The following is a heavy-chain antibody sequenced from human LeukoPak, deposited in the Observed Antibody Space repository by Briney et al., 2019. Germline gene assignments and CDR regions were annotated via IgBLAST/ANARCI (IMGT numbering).Heavy chain of an antibody. D-gene: IGHD2-2*01. CDR2: MNPNSGNT. Sequence: ASVKVSCTASGYTFTSYDINWVRQATGQGLEWMGWMNPNSGNTGYAQKFQGRVTLTRNTSISTAYMELSSLRSEDTAVYYCARGDIVVVPAAIYYYYYGMDVWGQGTTVTVSS. J-gene: IGHJ6*02. V-gene: IGHV1-8*01. CDR1: GYTFTSYD. CDR3: ARGDIVVVPAAIYYYYYGMDV.